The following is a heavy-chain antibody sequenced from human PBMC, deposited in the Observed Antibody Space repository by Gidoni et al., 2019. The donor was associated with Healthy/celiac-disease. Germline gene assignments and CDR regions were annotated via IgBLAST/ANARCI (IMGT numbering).Heavy chain of an antibody. CDR3: ALTFPPTTRPYCGGDCYSGFDY. V-gene: IGHV1-69*06. D-gene: IGHD2-21*02. CDR2: IIPIFGTA. CDR1: GGTFSSSA. Sequence: QVQLVQSGAAVKQPGSSVKVSCKASGGTFSSSAISWVRQAPGQGLEWMGGIIPIFGTANYAQKFQGRVTITADKSTSTAYMELSSLRSEDTAVYYCALTFPPTTRPYCGGDCYSGFDYWGQGTLVTVSS. J-gene: IGHJ4*02.